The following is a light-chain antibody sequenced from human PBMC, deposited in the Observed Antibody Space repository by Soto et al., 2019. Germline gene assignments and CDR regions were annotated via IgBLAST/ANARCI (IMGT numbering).Light chain of an antibody. CDR1: QSISIW. J-gene: IGKJ1*01. CDR3: KQYNSDST. Sequence: IQMTQSPSTLSASVGDRVTITCRASQSISIWLAWYQQKPGKAPKLLIYKASSLESEVPSRFSGCGSGTEFTLTINSLQPDDSATYYCKQYNSDSTFGQGTKVEIK. CDR2: KAS. V-gene: IGKV1-5*03.